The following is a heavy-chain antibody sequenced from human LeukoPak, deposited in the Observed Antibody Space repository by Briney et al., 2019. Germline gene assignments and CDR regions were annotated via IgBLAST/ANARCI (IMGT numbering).Heavy chain of an antibody. CDR3: AKSPSWGSGLDAFDI. D-gene: IGHD7-27*01. CDR2: IYYTGST. V-gene: IGHV4-59*01. Sequence: SETLSLTCTFSGGSISNYYWSWIRQPPGKGLEWIGYIYYTGSTKYNPSLKSRVTLSVDSSKTQFSLKLNSVTAADTAVYYCAKSPSWGSGLDAFDIWGQGTMVTVSS. CDR1: GGSISNYY. J-gene: IGHJ3*02.